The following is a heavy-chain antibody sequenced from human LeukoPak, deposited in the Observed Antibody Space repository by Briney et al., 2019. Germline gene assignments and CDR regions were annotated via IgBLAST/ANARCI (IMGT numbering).Heavy chain of an antibody. J-gene: IGHJ3*01. Sequence: GPSEKVPCKASGYTFTTYYLIWVRRAPAQALEGMGYMNPNSCKTGCSQKPDPRHTMHRSTSNNPAYMEQSSRKYEDTAVYFCARGGDGTNPLSLWGQGTMVTVSS. CDR1: GYTFTTYY. V-gene: IGHV1-8*01. CDR2: MNPNSCKT. CDR3: ARGGDGTNPLSL. D-gene: IGHD1-14*01.